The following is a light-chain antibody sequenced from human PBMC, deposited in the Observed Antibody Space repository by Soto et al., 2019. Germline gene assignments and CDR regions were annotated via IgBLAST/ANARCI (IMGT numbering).Light chain of an antibody. J-gene: IGKJ4*01. CDR2: DAS. V-gene: IGKV3-11*01. CDR3: QQRSNLLLT. Sequence: EIVLTQSPATLSLSPGERATLSCRASQSVSSYLAWYQQKPGQAPRLLIYDASNRATGIPARFSGSGSGTDFTLIISSLEPEDFAVYYCQQRSNLLLTFGGGTKVEIK. CDR1: QSVSSY.